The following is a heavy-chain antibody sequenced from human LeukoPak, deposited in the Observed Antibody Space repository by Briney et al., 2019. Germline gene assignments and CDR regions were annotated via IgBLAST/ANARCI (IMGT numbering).Heavy chain of an antibody. CDR2: ISGSGGST. Sequence: PGGSLRLSCAASGFTFSSYAMSWVRQAPGMGLEWVSAISGSGGSTYYADSVKGRFTISRDNTKNTLYLQMNSLRAEDTAVYYFAKAPITMMVVVIGYWGHGTLVTASS. V-gene: IGHV3-23*01. D-gene: IGHD3-22*01. CDR1: GFTFSSYA. J-gene: IGHJ4*01. CDR3: AKAPITMMVVVIGY.